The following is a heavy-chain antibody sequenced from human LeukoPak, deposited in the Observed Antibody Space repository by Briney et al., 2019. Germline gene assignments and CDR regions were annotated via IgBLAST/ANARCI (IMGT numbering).Heavy chain of an antibody. Sequence: PGGSLRLSCAASGFTFSNYEMNWVRQAPGKGLEWVSYISGSGSTIYYADSVKGRFTISRDNAKNSLYLQMNSLRAEDTAVYYCARDGRIAVAGQIAWRYYYYYGMDVWGQGTTVTVSS. V-gene: IGHV3-48*03. CDR1: GFTFSNYE. J-gene: IGHJ6*02. CDR3: ARDGRIAVAGQIAWRYYYYYGMDV. CDR2: ISGSGSTI. D-gene: IGHD6-19*01.